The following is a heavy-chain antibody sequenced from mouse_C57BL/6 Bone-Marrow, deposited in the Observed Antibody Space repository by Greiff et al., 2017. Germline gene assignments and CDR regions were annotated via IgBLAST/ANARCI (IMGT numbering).Heavy chain of an antibody. CDR2: ISSGSSTI. CDR1: GFTFSDYG. D-gene: IGHD2-3*01. V-gene: IGHV5-17*01. Sequence: VQLQQSGGGLVKPGGSLKLSCAASGFTFSDYGMHWVRQAPEKGLEWVAYISSGSSTIYYADTVKGRFTISRDNAKNTLFLQMTSLRSEDTAMYDCARWLLRSFCYAMDYWGQGTSVTVSS. J-gene: IGHJ4*01. CDR3: ARWLLRSFCYAMDY.